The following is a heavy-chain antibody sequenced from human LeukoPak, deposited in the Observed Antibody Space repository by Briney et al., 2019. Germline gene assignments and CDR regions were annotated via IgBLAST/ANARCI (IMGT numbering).Heavy chain of an antibody. CDR1: GYTFTSYD. V-gene: IGHV1-2*02. D-gene: IGHD3-22*01. CDR2: INPNSGGT. Sequence: ASVKVSCKASGYTFTSYDINWVRQATGQGLEWMGWINPNSGGTNYAQKFQGRVTMTRDTSISTAYMELSRLRSDDTAVYYCARDYYDSSGYYGFDYWGQGTLVTVSS. CDR3: ARDYYDSSGYYGFDY. J-gene: IGHJ4*02.